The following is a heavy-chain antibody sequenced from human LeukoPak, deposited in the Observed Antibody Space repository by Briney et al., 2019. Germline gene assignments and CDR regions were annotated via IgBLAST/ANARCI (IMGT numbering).Heavy chain of an antibody. J-gene: IGHJ5*02. V-gene: IGHV3-7*01. CDR2: IKQDGSEK. CDR1: GFTFSSYW. D-gene: IGHD2-15*01. CDR3: ARVGCSGGSCYSGRGPFDP. Sequence: GGSLRLSCAASGFTFSSYWMSWVRQAPGKGLEWVANIKQDGSEKYYMDSVKGRFTISRDNAKNPLYLQMNSLRAEDTAVYYCARVGCSGGSCYSGRGPFDPWGQGTLVTVSS.